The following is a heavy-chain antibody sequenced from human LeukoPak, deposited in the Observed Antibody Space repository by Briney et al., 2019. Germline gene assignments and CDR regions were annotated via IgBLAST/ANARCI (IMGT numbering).Heavy chain of an antibody. CDR2: IYYSGSA. D-gene: IGHD6-13*01. J-gene: IGHJ5*02. CDR1: GGSISSGGYY. V-gene: IGHV4-31*03. Sequence: SETLSLTCTVSGGSISSGGYYWSWIRQHPGKGLEWIGYIYYSGSAYYNPSLKSRVTISVDTSKNQFSLKLSSVTAADTAVYYCARGWTAAGNNWFDPWGQGTLVTVSS. CDR3: ARGWTAAGNNWFDP.